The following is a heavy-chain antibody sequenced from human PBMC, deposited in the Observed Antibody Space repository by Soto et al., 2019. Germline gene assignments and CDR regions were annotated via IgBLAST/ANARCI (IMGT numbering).Heavy chain of an antibody. CDR2: ISGSGGST. CDR3: AKGSIFGVVIIVGYYFDY. J-gene: IGHJ4*02. V-gene: IGHV3-23*01. D-gene: IGHD3-3*01. CDR1: GFTFSSYA. Sequence: GGSLRLSCAASGFTFSSYAMSWVRQAPGKGLEWVSAISGSGGSTYYADSVKGRFTISRDNSKNTLYLQMNSLRAEDTAVYYCAKGSIFGVVIIVGYYFDYWGQGTLVTVSS.